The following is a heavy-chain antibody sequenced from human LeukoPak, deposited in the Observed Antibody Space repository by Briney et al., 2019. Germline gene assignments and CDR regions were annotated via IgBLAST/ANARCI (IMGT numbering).Heavy chain of an antibody. CDR2: IRYDGNDK. D-gene: IGHD1-26*01. J-gene: IGHJ4*02. Sequence: GGSLRLSCAASGFTFSYYGMHWVRQAPGKGLEWVAFIRYDGNDKYYAESVKGRFTISRDSSRNTLYLQMNSLRPEDTAVYYCARVLRGGNLDMLFDYWGQGTLVTVSP. CDR1: GFTFSYYG. CDR3: ARVLRGGNLDMLFDY. V-gene: IGHV3-30*02.